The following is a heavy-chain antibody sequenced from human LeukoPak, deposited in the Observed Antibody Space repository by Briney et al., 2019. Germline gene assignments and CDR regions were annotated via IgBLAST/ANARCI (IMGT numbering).Heavy chain of an antibody. CDR3: AKTSGGYCSGGSCYGFDY. V-gene: IGHV3-23*01. CDR2: ISGSGGST. CDR1: GFTFSSYA. Sequence: PGGSLRLSCAASGFTFSSYAMSWVRQAPGKGLEWVSAISGSGGSTYYADSVKGRFTISRDNSKNTLYLQMNSLRAEDTAVYYCAKTSGGYCSGGSCYGFDYWGQGTLVTVSS. J-gene: IGHJ4*02. D-gene: IGHD2-15*01.